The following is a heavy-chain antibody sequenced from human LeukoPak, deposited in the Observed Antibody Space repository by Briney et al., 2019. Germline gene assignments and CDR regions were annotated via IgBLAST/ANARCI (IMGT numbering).Heavy chain of an antibody. CDR2: IYYSGST. Sequence: SETLSLTCTVSGGSISSSSYYWGWIRQPPGKGLEWIGSIYYSGSTYYNPSLKSRVTISVDTSKNQFSLKLSSVTATDTAVYYCARLLDHDYSDYYFDYWGQGTLVTVSS. D-gene: IGHD4-11*01. CDR1: GGSISSSSYY. V-gene: IGHV4-39*01. J-gene: IGHJ4*02. CDR3: ARLLDHDYSDYYFDY.